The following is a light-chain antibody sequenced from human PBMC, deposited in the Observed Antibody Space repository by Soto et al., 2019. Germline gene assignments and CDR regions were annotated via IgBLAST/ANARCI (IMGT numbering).Light chain of an antibody. CDR1: QGISSY. CDR2: AAS. J-gene: IGKJ1*01. V-gene: IGKV1-8*01. CDR3: QQGNSLPRT. Sequence: AIRMTQSPSSLSASTGDRVTITFRASQGISSYLAWYQQKPGKAPKLLIYAASTLQSGVPSRFSGSGSGTEFTLTISSLQPEDFATYYCQQGNSLPRTFGQGTKVDIK.